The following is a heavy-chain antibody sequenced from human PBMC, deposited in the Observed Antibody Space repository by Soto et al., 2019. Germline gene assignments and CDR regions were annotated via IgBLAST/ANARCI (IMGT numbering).Heavy chain of an antibody. D-gene: IGHD3-16*01. CDR3: ARDPRGVGDFDY. Sequence: QVQLQESGPGLVKPSETLSLTCTVSGGSISSYYWSWIRQPPGKGLEWIGYIYYSGSTNYNPSLKSRVTISVDTSKNQFSLKLSSVTAADTAVYYCARDPRGVGDFDYWGQGTLVTVSS. CDR1: GGSISSYY. V-gene: IGHV4-59*01. CDR2: IYYSGST. J-gene: IGHJ4*02.